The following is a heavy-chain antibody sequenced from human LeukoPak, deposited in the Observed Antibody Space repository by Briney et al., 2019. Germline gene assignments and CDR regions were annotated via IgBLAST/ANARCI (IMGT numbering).Heavy chain of an antibody. CDR2: IIPIFGTA. V-gene: IGHV1-69*06. D-gene: IGHD2-15*01. CDR1: GGTFSSYA. Sequence: SVKVSCKASGGTFSSYAISWVRQAPGQGLEWMGGIIPIFGTANYAQKFQGRVTITADKSTSTAYMELSSLRSEDTAVYYCARVRLRGYCSGGSCYTDAFDIWGQGTMVTVSS. CDR3: ARVRLRGYCSGGSCYTDAFDI. J-gene: IGHJ3*02.